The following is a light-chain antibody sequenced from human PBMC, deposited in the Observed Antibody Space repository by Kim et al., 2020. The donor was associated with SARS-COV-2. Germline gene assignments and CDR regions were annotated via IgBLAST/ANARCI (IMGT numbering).Light chain of an antibody. CDR3: ATWDTSLYAVL. Sequence: QSVLTQPPSVSAAPGQEVTISCSGSSSNIGNNYVFWYQQLPGTAPKLLIYDNNERPSGIPDRFSGSKSGTSATLGITGLQSGDEADYYCATWDTSLYAVLFGGGTQLTVL. CDR1: SSNIGNNY. J-gene: IGLJ2*01. V-gene: IGLV1-51*01. CDR2: DNN.